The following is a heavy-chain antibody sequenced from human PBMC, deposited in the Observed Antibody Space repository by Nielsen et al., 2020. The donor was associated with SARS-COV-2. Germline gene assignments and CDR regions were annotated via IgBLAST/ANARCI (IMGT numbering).Heavy chain of an antibody. CDR3: ARDQEILQLWPNYYYYGMDV. Sequence: WVRQAPGQGLEWMGRIIPILGIANYAQKFQGRVTITADESTSTAYMELSSLRSEDTAVYYCARDQEILQLWPNYYYYGMDVWGQGTTVTVSS. J-gene: IGHJ6*02. D-gene: IGHD5-18*01. V-gene: IGHV1-69*04. CDR2: IIPILGIA.